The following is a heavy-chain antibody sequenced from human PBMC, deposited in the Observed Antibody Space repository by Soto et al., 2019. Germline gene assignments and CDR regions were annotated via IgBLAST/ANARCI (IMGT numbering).Heavy chain of an antibody. D-gene: IGHD3-3*01. CDR2: LSGSGGGT. J-gene: IGHJ6*04. CDR1: GFTFRDYA. Sequence: PGGSLRLSRAASGFTFRDYAMIWVRQAPGKGLEWVSGLSGSGGGTYYADSVKGRFTISRDNSKSTLYVQMNSLRAEDTAVYYCAQDKVFTISGILDVWGKGTTVTVSS. V-gene: IGHV3-23*01. CDR3: AQDKVFTISGILDV.